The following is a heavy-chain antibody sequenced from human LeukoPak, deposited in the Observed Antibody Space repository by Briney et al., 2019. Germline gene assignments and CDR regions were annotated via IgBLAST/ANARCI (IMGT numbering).Heavy chain of an antibody. CDR3: TRPASGWYQSGFDI. D-gene: IGHD6-19*01. CDR2: INTESGGT. CDR1: GYTFSDYY. J-gene: IGHJ3*02. Sequence: ASVKVSCKASGYTFSDYYMQWVRQAPGQGLEWMGWINTESGGTIYAQKFQGRVTMTRDTSITTVYMELNRLRSDDTAVYYCTRPASGWYQSGFDIWGQGTVVTVSS. V-gene: IGHV1-2*02.